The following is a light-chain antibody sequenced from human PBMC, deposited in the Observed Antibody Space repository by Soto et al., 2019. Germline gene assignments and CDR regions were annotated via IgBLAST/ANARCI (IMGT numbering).Light chain of an antibody. J-gene: IGKJ5*01. V-gene: IGKV3-20*01. Sequence: EIVLTQSPGTLSLSPGERATLSCRASQSVSNNYLAWYQQKPGQAPRLLIYGASSRATGIPDRFSGSGSGTDFTLTISSLQPEDFATYYCQQYNSYPITFGQGTRLEIK. CDR2: GAS. CDR3: QQYNSYPIT. CDR1: QSVSNNY.